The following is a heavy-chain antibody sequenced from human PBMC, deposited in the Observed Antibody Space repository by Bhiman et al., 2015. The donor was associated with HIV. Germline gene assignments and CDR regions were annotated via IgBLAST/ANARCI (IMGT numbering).Heavy chain of an antibody. CDR2: ITSSSRYI. J-gene: IGHJ6*02. V-gene: IGHV3-21*01. Sequence: EVQLEESGGGLVKPGGSLRLSCAASGFTFSSYSMTWVRQAPGKGLEWVSSITSSSRYITYADSVKGRFTISRDNAKNSVYLQMNSLRAEDTAVYYCARDKGAVGFGAYGMDVWGQGTTVTVSS. CDR1: GFTFSSYS. CDR3: ARDKGAVGFGAYGMDV. D-gene: IGHD3-10*01.